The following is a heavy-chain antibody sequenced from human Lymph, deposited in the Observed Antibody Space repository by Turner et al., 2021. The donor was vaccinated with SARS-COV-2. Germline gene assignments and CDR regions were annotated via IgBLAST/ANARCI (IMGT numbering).Heavy chain of an antibody. Sequence: GEPGGGVVQPGGSLRLPCAASGFTFDDYAMHWVRQAPGKGLEWVSLISGDGGGTYYADSVKGRFTISRDNSKNSLSLQMNSLRAEDTALYYCAKDPGYCSGGSCYSRTYFDFWGQGTLVTVSA. V-gene: IGHV3-43*02. D-gene: IGHD2-15*01. CDR2: ISGDGGGT. CDR1: GFTFDDYA. J-gene: IGHJ4*02. CDR3: AKDPGYCSGGSCYSRTYFDF.